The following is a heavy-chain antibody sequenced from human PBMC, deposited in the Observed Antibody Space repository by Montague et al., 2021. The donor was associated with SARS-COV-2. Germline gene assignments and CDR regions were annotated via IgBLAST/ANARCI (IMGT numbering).Heavy chain of an antibody. Sequence: SLRLSCEASGFTFSSYAMSWVRQAPGKGLEWVSEITGSGGTTYYADSXKGRFTISRDSSKYTLFLQMHSLRAEDTAIYYCAKHRTGTTPFDYWGQGTLVTVSS. J-gene: IGHJ4*02. CDR1: GFTFSSYA. CDR3: AKHRTGTTPFDY. V-gene: IGHV3-23*01. CDR2: ITGSGGTT. D-gene: IGHD1-7*01.